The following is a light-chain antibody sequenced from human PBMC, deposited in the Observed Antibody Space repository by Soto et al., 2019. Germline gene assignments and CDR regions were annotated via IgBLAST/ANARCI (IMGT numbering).Light chain of an antibody. CDR1: QSVSSW. CDR3: QQFNTSPWT. J-gene: IGKJ1*01. CDR2: KSS. V-gene: IGKV1-5*03. Sequence: IQMTHSPSTLSAYEGARVIISCRASQSVSSWLAWYQQKPGRAPQLLIYKSSIIESAVPSRFSGSGSGTEFTLTISSLQPDDFATYYCQQFNTSPWTFGQGTKVDI.